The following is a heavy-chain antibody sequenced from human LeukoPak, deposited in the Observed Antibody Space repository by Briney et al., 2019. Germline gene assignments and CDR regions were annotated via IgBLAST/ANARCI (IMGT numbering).Heavy chain of an antibody. Sequence: GGSLRLSCAASGFTFSSHWMSWVRQAPGKGLEWVANIRQDGSEKVYVDSVKGRFTISRDNAKNSLYLQMNSLRAEDSAVYYCARDLVGGYDFWGQGTLVTV. D-gene: IGHD5-12*01. V-gene: IGHV3-7*01. CDR3: ARDLVGGYDF. CDR1: GFTFSSHW. CDR2: IRQDGSEK. J-gene: IGHJ4*02.